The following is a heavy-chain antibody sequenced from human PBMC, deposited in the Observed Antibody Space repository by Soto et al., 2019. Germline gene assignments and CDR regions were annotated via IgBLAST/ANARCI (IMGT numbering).Heavy chain of an antibody. J-gene: IGHJ4*02. D-gene: IGHD2-15*01. Sequence: GGSLRLSCVVSGFIFNTYGMSWVRQAPGKGLEWVSSISGGGGSTYDAESVKGRFTISRDNSKNTLYLQMNSLRDEDTAVFYCAIPPEYCGGATCYFPFCYWGQGTLVTVSS. V-gene: IGHV3-23*01. CDR3: AIPPEYCGGATCYFPFCY. CDR1: GFIFNTYG. CDR2: ISGGGGST.